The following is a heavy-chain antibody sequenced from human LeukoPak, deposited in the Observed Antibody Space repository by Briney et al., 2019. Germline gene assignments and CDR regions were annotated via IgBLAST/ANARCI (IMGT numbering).Heavy chain of an antibody. Sequence: GGSLRLSCAASGFTFSSYAMSWLRQAPGKGLEWVSAISENGGTTYYADSVKGRSTISRDNSKNTLSLQLNSLRAEDTAVYYCAKEGPTGTTKFDYWGQGTLVTVSS. D-gene: IGHD1-1*01. CDR1: GFTFSSYA. J-gene: IGHJ4*02. V-gene: IGHV3-23*01. CDR2: ISENGGTT. CDR3: AKEGPTGTTKFDY.